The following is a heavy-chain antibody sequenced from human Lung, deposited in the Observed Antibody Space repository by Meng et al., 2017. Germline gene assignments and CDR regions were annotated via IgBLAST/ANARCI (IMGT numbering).Heavy chain of an antibody. Sequence: QVQLVQSGAEGKKSGAAVKVCCKASGYTFTNYAMHWVRQAPGQRLEWMGWINAGNGNTKYSQKFQGRVTITRDTSASTAYMELSSLRSEDTAVYYCARSKSIAAAGGYWGQGTLVTVSS. D-gene: IGHD6-13*01. CDR2: INAGNGNT. CDR1: GYTFTNYA. CDR3: ARSKSIAAAGGY. V-gene: IGHV1-3*01. J-gene: IGHJ4*02.